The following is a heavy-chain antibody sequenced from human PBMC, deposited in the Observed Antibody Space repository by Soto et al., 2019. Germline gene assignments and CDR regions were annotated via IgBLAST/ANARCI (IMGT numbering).Heavy chain of an antibody. CDR1: GGSISSRGYY. CDR2: IYYSGST. Sequence: QLQLQESSQGLVKPSETLSLTCTVSGGSISSRGYYWGWIRQPPGKGLEWIGTIYYSGSTYYNPSLKSRVTISVDTSKNQFSLKLSSVTAADTAVYYCATSNWFDPWGQGTLVTVSS. J-gene: IGHJ5*02. V-gene: IGHV4-39*01. CDR3: ATSNWFDP.